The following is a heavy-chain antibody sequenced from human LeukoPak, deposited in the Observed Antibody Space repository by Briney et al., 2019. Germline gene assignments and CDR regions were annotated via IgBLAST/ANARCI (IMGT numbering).Heavy chain of an antibody. CDR3: ARVCFYGSGSYSRFLLSLDY. CDR1: GGSFSGYY. CDR2: INHSGST. D-gene: IGHD3-10*01. V-gene: IGHV4-34*01. Sequence: RSSETLSLTCAVYGGSFSGYYWSWIRQPPGKGLEWIGEINHSGSTNYNPSLKSRVTISVDTSKNQFSLKLSSVAAADTAVYYCARVCFYGSGSYSRFLLSLDYWGQGTLVTVSS. J-gene: IGHJ4*02.